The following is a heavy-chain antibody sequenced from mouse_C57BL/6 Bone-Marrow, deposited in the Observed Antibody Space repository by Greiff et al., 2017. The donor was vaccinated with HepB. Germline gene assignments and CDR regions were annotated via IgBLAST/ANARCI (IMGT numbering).Heavy chain of an antibody. Sequence: VQLQQSGAELVKPGASVKMSCKASGYTFTSYWITWVKQRPGQGLEWIGDIYPGSGGTNYNEKFKGKATLTADKSSSTAYMQLSSLTSEDSAVYFCARGAVVADYWGQGTTLTVSS. CDR2: IYPGSGGT. CDR1: GYTFTSYW. V-gene: IGHV1-55*01. J-gene: IGHJ2*01. D-gene: IGHD1-1*01. CDR3: ARGAVVADY.